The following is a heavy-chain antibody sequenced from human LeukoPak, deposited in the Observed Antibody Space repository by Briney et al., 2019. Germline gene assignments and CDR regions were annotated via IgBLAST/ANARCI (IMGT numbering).Heavy chain of an antibody. CDR3: AREFMRVTAFDI. CDR1: GYTFSDNY. J-gene: IGHJ3*02. CDR2: INPHSGGT. Sequence: ASVTVSFTASGYTFSDNYIHWVRHAPGQGLEWMGWINPHSGGTNYGENFQGRVTLTRDTSISTAYMDLSSLISDDTAVYYCAREFMRVTAFDIWGQGTMVTVSS. V-gene: IGHV1-2*02. D-gene: IGHD2-21*02.